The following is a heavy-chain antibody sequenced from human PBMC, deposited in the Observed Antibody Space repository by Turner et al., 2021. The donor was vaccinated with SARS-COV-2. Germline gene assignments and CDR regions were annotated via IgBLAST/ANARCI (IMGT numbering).Heavy chain of an antibody. CDR1: GGSVNGRDYY. J-gene: IGHJ3*01. Sequence: QVQLQESGPGLLKPSQTLSLTYPVAGGSVNGRDYYWGWIRQLPGKGLEWLGYVYQSGNAYYNPSLQDRLTLSVDTSMNQFSLTLSSVTVADTAVYYCVSTLIVITLPPGTFDLWGQGTGVTVSS. CDR2: VYQSGNA. D-gene: IGHD3-16*02. V-gene: IGHV4-31*03. CDR3: VSTLIVITLPPGTFDL.